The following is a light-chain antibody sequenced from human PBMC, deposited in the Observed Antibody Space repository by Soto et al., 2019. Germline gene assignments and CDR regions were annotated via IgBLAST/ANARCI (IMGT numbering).Light chain of an antibody. Sequence: IHMTQTPFALEGTIRDRVHLTYRASQNSNNYLNWYQQKSGQAPKLLIYAASSLQSGVPSRFSGSGSGTRFTLTISRLQPEYFATYYCQQANSFPLTFGGGTKVDI. J-gene: IGKJ4*01. V-gene: IGKV1-39*01. CDR3: QQANSFPLT. CDR2: AAS. CDR1: QNSNNY.